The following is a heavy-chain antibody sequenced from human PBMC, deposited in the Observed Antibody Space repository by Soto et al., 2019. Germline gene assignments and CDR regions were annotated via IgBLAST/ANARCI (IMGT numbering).Heavy chain of an antibody. CDR2: IYSGGST. CDR3: ARDPGRSYGPD. J-gene: IGHJ4*02. D-gene: IGHD1-26*01. CDR1: GFTVSSNY. Sequence: EVPLVESGGGLVQPGGSLRLSCAASGFTVSSNYMSWVRQAPGKGLEWVSVIYSGGSTYYADSVKGRFTISRDNSKNTLYLQMSSLRAEDTAVYYCARDPGRSYGPDWGQGTLVTVSS. V-gene: IGHV3-66*01.